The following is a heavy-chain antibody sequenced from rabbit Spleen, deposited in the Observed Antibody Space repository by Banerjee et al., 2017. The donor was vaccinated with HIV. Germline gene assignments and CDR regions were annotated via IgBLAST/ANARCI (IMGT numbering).Heavy chain of an antibody. J-gene: IGHJ4*01. V-gene: IGHV1S40*01. D-gene: IGHD8-1*01. Sequence: QSLEESGGDLVQPEGSLTLTCTASGFSFSSTCYMCWVRQAPGKGLEWIACIYAGDGSTYYASWAKGRFTISKTSSTTVTLQMTSLTVADTATYFCARDAGSGHYIDAYFDLWGPGTLVTVS. CDR1: GFSFSSTCY. CDR3: ARDAGSGHYIDAYFDL. CDR2: IYAGDGST.